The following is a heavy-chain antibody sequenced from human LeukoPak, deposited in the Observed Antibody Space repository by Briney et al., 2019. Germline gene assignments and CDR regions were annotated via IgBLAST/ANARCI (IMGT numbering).Heavy chain of an antibody. CDR3: ARGVNGSPLRSYYYYYYMDV. Sequence: GGSLRLSCAASGFTFSSYSMSWVRQAPGKGLEWVSCISTSSSYIYYADSVKGRFTISRDNAKNSLYLQMNSLRAEDTAVYYCARGVNGSPLRSYYYYYYMDVWGKGTTVTVSS. D-gene: IGHD1-26*01. CDR1: GFTFSSYS. V-gene: IGHV3-21*01. J-gene: IGHJ6*03. CDR2: ISTSSSYI.